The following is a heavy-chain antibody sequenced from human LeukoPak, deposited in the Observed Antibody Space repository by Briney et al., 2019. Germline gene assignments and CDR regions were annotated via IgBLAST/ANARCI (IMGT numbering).Heavy chain of an antibody. CDR3: ARGSMRWLHRGAFDI. J-gene: IGHJ3*02. CDR1: GGSVSSGSYY. CDR2: IYYSGST. D-gene: IGHD5-24*01. Sequence: SETLSLTCTVSGGSVSSGSYYWSWIRQPPGKGLEWIGYIYYSGSTNYNPSLKSRVTISVDTSKNQFSLKLSSVTAADTAVYYCARGSMRWLHRGAFDIWGQGTMVTVSS. V-gene: IGHV4-61*01.